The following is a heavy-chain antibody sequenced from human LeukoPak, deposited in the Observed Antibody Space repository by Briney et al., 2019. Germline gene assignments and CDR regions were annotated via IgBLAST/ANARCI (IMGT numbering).Heavy chain of an antibody. J-gene: IGHJ4*02. CDR1: GLTFSSYA. D-gene: IGHD2-2*01. V-gene: IGHV3-53*01. CDR3: ARVCPSCYHNDY. Sequence: GGSLRLSCAASGLTFSSYAMSWVRQAPGKGLEWVSVIYSGGSTYYADSVKGRFTISRDNSENTLYLQMNSLRAEDTAVYYCARVCPSCYHNDYWGQGTLVTVSS. CDR2: IYSGGST.